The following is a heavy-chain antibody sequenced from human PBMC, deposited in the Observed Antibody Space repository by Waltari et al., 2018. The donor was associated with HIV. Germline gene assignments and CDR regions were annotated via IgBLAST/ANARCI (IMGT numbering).Heavy chain of an antibody. CDR1: GGSISSYY. D-gene: IGHD3-9*01. J-gene: IGHJ6*02. CDR2: IHHSVTA. V-gene: IGHV4-59*01. Sequence: QVQLQESGPGLVKPSEALSLTCTVSGGSISSYYWTWIRQSPGKGLEWIGNIHHSVTASQNPSLKYNANARYNPSLKDRVFISLDLSNNQFFLELTAVTAADTAVYYCARENPPNNYDSLIGSHYFGLDVWGQGTTVTVSS. CDR3: ARENPPNNYDSLIGSHYFGLDV.